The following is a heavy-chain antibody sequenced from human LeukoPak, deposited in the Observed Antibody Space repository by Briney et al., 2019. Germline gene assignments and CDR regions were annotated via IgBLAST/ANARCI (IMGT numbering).Heavy chain of an antibody. CDR3: ARAETDTANKSE. J-gene: IGHJ4*02. D-gene: IGHD5-18*01. CDR2: INPNSGGT. Sequence: GASVKVSCKASGYTFTGYYMHWVRQAPGQGLERKGWINPNSGGTNYAQKFQGRVTMTRDTSISTAYMELSRLRSDDTAVYYCARAETDTANKSEWGQGTLVTVSS. CDR1: GYTFTGYY. V-gene: IGHV1-2*02.